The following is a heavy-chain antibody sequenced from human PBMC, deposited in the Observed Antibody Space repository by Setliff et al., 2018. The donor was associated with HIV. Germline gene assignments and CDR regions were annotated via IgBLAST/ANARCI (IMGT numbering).Heavy chain of an antibody. D-gene: IGHD3-3*01. CDR2: IYYSGST. V-gene: IGHV4-39*01. J-gene: IGHJ4*02. CDR1: GGSISSSSYY. CDR3: ARGGGGYNFWSGYPSFDY. Sequence: PSETLSLTCTVSGGSISSSSYYWGWIRQPPGKGLEWIGSIYYSGSTYYNPSLKSRVTISVDTSKNQFSLKLSSVTAADTAVYYCARGGGGYNFWSGYPSFDYWGQGTLVTVSS.